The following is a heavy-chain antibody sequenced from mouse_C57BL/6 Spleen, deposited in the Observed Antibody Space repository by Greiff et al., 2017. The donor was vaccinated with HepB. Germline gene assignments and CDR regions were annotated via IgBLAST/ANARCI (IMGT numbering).Heavy chain of an antibody. CDR1: GYTFTDYY. CDR3: ARSITTVDYFDY. CDR2: INPNNGGT. Sequence: VQLQQSGPELVKPGASVKISCKASGYTFTDYYMNWVKQSHGKSLEWIGDINPNNGGTSYNQKFKGKATLTVDKSSSTAYMELRSLTSEDSAVYYCARSITTVDYFDYWGQGTTLTVSS. V-gene: IGHV1-26*01. D-gene: IGHD1-1*01. J-gene: IGHJ2*01.